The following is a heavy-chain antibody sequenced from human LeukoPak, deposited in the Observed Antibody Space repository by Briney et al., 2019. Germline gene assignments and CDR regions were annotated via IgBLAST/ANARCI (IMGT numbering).Heavy chain of an antibody. CDR1: GFTFSDFA. D-gene: IGHD4-17*01. Sequence: TGGSLRLSCSASGFTFSDFAMHWVRQAPGEGLEYLSNIGSNGDSTHYANSVKGRFTVSRDNSKNTLYLQMSSLRGDDTAVYYCVKRGDWRTSYGERYYFDNWGQGTLVTVAS. V-gene: IGHV3-64D*06. CDR3: VKRGDWRTSYGERYYFDN. CDR2: IGSNGDST. J-gene: IGHJ4*02.